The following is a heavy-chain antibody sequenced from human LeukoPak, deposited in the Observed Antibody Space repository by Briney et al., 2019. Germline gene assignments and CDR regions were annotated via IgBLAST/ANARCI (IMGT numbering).Heavy chain of an antibody. CDR2: VSGDRRRT. D-gene: IGHD1-1*01. V-gene: IGHV3-7*01. Sequence: GGSLRLSYEVSGFTFSGYWMHWVRQAPGKGLECVAKVSGDRRRTDYAESANGRFAVSRGDARNSLHLDMSSLRADDTAMYYCLRGTYDWKGVDFWGQGSLVTVSS. J-gene: IGHJ4*02. CDR3: LRGTYDWKGVDF. CDR1: GFTFSGYW.